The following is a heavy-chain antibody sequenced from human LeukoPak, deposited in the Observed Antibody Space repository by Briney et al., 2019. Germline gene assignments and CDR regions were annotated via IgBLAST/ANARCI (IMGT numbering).Heavy chain of an antibody. Sequence: PGGSLRLSCAASRFTFSTYGMHWVRQAPGKGLEWVSYISSSGSTIYYADSVKGRFTISRDNAKNSLYLQMNSLRAEDTAVYYCARDGSDLDYWGQGTLVTVSS. V-gene: IGHV3-48*04. J-gene: IGHJ4*02. CDR3: ARDGSDLDY. CDR1: RFTFSTYG. CDR2: ISSSGSTI.